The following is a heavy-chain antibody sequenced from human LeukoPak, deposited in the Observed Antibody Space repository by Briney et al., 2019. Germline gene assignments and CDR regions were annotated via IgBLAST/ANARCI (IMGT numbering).Heavy chain of an antibody. J-gene: IGHJ4*02. CDR3: AREGGLLGPETY. V-gene: IGHV4-61*02. Sequence: PSQTLSLTCTVSGGSISSGSYYWSWIRQPAGKGLEWIGRIYTSGSTNYNPSLKSRVTISVDTSKNQFSLKLSSVTAADTAVYYCAREGGLLGPETYWGQGTLVTVSS. D-gene: IGHD7-27*01. CDR2: IYTSGST. CDR1: GGSISSGSYY.